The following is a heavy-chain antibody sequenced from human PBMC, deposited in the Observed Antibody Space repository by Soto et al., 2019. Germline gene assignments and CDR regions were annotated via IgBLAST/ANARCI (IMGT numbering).Heavy chain of an antibody. CDR1: GGSFSGYY. CDR2: INHSGST. J-gene: IGHJ6*02. CDR3: ARAVWFGELLYDYYYYYGMDV. D-gene: IGHD3-10*01. V-gene: IGHV4-34*01. Sequence: SETLSLTCAVYGGSFSGYYWSWIRQPPGKGLEWIGEINHSGSTNYNPSLKSRVTISVDTSKNQFSLKLSSVTAADTAVYYCARAVWFGELLYDYYYYYGMDVWGQGTTVTV.